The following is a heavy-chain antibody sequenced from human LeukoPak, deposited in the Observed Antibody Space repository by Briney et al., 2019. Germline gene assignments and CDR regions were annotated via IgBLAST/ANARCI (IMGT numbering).Heavy chain of an antibody. V-gene: IGHV3-23*01. D-gene: IGHD6-13*01. Sequence: PGGSLRLSCAASGFTFSSYELNWVRQAPGKGLEWVSAISGSGGSTYYADSVKGRFTISRDNSKNTLYLQMNSLRAEDTAVYYCAKDPSSSWYWYFDLWGRGTLVTVSS. CDR1: GFTFSSYE. CDR3: AKDPSSSWYWYFDL. CDR2: ISGSGGST. J-gene: IGHJ2*01.